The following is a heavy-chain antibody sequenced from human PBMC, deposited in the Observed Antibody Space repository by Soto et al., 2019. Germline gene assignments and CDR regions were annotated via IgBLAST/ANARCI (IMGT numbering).Heavy chain of an antibody. Sequence: SVKLSCKASGFTFTNSAVQWVRQARGQRLEWIGWIVVGSGNTNYAQKFQERVTITRDMSTSTAYMELSSLRSEDTAVYYCAAGWLRFFEWFPQPYYGMDVCGQGTSVTVSS. CDR2: IVVGSGNT. CDR1: GFTFTNSA. D-gene: IGHD3-3*01. V-gene: IGHV1-58*01. CDR3: AAGWLRFFEWFPQPYYGMDV. J-gene: IGHJ6*02.